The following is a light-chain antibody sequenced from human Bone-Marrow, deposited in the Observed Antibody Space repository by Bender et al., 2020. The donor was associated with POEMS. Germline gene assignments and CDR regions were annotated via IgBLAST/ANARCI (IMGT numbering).Light chain of an antibody. V-gene: IGLV4-69*01. Sequence: QLVLTQSPSASASLGASVKLTCTLSSEHTSYSIAWHQKHPEKGPRFLMKLDNDGSHIKGDGIPDRFSGSSSGAERSLSISSLQSEDEADYYCQTWVTGIHVFGGGTRLTVL. CDR1: SEHTSYS. J-gene: IGLJ2*01. CDR2: LDNDGSH. CDR3: QTWVTGIHV.